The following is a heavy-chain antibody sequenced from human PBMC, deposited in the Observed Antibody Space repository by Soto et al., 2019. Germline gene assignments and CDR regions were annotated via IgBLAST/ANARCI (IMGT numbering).Heavy chain of an antibody. D-gene: IGHD3-10*01. Sequence: PSETLSLTCTVSGGSISSYYWSWIRQPPGKGLEWIGYIYYSGSTNYNPSLKSRVTISVDTSKNQFSLKLSSVTAADTAVYYCARHGAYMVRVVICYYYYYYLDFRGQGTTVTGS. CDR1: GGSISSYY. CDR2: IYYSGST. V-gene: IGHV4-59*08. J-gene: IGHJ6*03. CDR3: ARHGAYMVRVVICYYYYYYLDF.